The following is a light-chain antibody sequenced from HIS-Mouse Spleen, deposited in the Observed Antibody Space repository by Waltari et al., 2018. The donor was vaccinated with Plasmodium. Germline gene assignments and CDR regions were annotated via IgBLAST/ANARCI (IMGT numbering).Light chain of an antibody. Sequence: EIVMTQSPATLSVSPGERATLSCRASQRVSSNLAWYQQKPGQAPRLLIYGASTRATGIPARFSGIGSGTEFTLTISSLQSEDFAVYYCQQRSNWLHTFGQGTKLEIK. J-gene: IGKJ2*01. CDR1: QRVSSN. CDR3: QQRSNWLHT. V-gene: IGKV3-15*01. CDR2: GAS.